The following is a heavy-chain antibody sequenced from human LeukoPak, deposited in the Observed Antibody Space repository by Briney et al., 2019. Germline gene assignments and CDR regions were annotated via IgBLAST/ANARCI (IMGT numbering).Heavy chain of an antibody. V-gene: IGHV3-73*01. Sequence: GGSLRLSCAASGFTFSGSAVHWVRQSSGKGLEWVGHIDKKDNLYATAYAESVKGRFTISRDDSKDTAFLHIDSVIIEDTALYYCNSDRGTYNWFDPWGRGTLVTVSS. CDR3: NSDRGTYNWFDP. J-gene: IGHJ5*02. CDR2: IDKKDNLYAT. D-gene: IGHD3-22*01. CDR1: GFTFSGSA.